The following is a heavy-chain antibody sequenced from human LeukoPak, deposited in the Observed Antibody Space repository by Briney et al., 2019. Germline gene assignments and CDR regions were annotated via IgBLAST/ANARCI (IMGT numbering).Heavy chain of an antibody. J-gene: IGHJ3*02. CDR1: GFTFSSYG. CDR2: IRGGGGST. Sequence: GGSLRLSCAASGFTFSSYGMSWVRQAPGKGLEWVSAIRGGGGSTYYADSVKGRFTISRDNSKNTLYLQMNSLRAEDTAVYYCAKPLDYDYVWGSYRYVDAFDIWGQGTMVTVSS. V-gene: IGHV3-23*01. D-gene: IGHD3-16*02. CDR3: AKPLDYDYVWGSYRYVDAFDI.